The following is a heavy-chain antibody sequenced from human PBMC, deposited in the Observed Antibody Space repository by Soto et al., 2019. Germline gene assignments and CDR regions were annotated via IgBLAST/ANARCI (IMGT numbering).Heavy chain of an antibody. Sequence: GASVKVSCKASGYTFTGCYMHWVRQAPGQGLEWMGWINPNSGGTNYAQKFQGWVTMTRDTSISTAYMELSRLRSDDTAVYYCARQSSSSGYYGMDVWGQGTTVTVSS. V-gene: IGHV1-2*04. CDR1: GYTFTGCY. CDR2: INPNSGGT. CDR3: ARQSSSSGYYGMDV. D-gene: IGHD6-6*01. J-gene: IGHJ6*02.